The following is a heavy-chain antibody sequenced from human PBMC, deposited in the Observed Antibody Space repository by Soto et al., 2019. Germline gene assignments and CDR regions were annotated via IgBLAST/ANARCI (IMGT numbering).Heavy chain of an antibody. D-gene: IGHD3-10*01. Sequence: QGQLVESGGGVVQPGRSLRLSCAASEFSFSSYGMHWVRQAPGKGLEWVAVISHDGSETYFADSVKGRFTISRDNSENPLDLQMNSLRGDDTAVYFCAKGSPEKVSLYCAMDVCGQGSTVIVSS. CDR1: EFSFSSYG. CDR3: AKGSPEKVSLYCAMDV. J-gene: IGHJ6*02. V-gene: IGHV3-30*18. CDR2: ISHDGSET.